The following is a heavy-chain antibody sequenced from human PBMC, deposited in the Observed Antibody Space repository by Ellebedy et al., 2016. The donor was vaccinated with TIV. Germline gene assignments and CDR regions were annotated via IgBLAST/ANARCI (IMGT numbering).Heavy chain of an antibody. Sequence: GESLKISCAASGFTFTQYWLHWVRQAPGKGLVCVSRINTDGSSTSYADSVKGRFTISRDNAKNTLYLQMNSLRVEDTAVYYCARSSLGGDAFDIWGQGTMVTVSS. CDR2: INTDGSST. CDR3: ARSSLGGDAFDI. CDR1: GFTFTQYW. J-gene: IGHJ3*02. V-gene: IGHV3-74*01. D-gene: IGHD2-15*01.